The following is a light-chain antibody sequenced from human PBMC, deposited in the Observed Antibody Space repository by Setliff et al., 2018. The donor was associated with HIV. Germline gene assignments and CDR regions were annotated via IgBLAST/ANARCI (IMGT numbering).Light chain of an antibody. J-gene: IGLJ1*01. V-gene: IGLV2-14*02. Sequence: QSVLTQPASVSGSPGQSITISCTGNSSNIGTYDFVSWYRQYPGKAPQLTIYEVNKRPSGVSERFSGSKSGNTASLTISGLQAEDEADYYCSSYTRISTLLFGTGTKVTVL. CDR3: SSYTRISTLL. CDR2: EVN. CDR1: SSNIGTYDF.